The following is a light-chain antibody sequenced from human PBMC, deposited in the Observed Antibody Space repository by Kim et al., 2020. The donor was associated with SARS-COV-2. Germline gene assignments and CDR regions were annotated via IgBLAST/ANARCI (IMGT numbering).Light chain of an antibody. CDR2: DTN. J-gene: IGLJ2*01. CDR3: SVSYSGAVV. CDR1: TGAVTSDHY. V-gene: IGLV7-46*01. Sequence: PGGTVPLTCGFTTGAVTSDHYPYWFQQEAGQGPRTLIYDTNNRHSWTPARFSGALLGGKAALTLSGAQPEDEAEYYCSVSYSGAVVFGGGTQLTVL.